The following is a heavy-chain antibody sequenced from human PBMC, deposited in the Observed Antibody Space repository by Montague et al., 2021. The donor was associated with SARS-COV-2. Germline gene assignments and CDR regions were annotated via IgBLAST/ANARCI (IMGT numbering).Heavy chain of an antibody. Sequence: SETLSLTCTVSGGSISSSSYYWGWIRQPPGKGLEWIGSIYYTGRTYYNPSLKSRVTISVDTSKNQFSLKLSSVTAADTAVYYCARGVPLGYDFWSGYPEICDFDYWGQGTLVTVSS. J-gene: IGHJ4*02. CDR2: IYYTGRT. D-gene: IGHD3/OR15-3a*01. CDR1: GGSISSSSYY. CDR3: ARGVPLGYDFWSGYPEICDFDY. V-gene: IGHV4-39*01.